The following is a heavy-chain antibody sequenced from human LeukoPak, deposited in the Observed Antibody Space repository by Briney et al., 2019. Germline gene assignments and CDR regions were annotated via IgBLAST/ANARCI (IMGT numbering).Heavy chain of an antibody. V-gene: IGHV3-23*01. CDR3: AKPFFPRVLYSSGWGFDC. D-gene: IGHD6-19*01. CDR1: GFTFSSYA. Sequence: GGSLRLSCAASGFTFSSYAMSWVRQAPGKGLERVSAISGSGGSTYYADSVNGRFTISRDNSKNTLYLQMNSLRAEDTAVYYCAKPFFPRVLYSSGWGFDCWGQGTLVTVSS. CDR2: ISGSGGST. J-gene: IGHJ4*02.